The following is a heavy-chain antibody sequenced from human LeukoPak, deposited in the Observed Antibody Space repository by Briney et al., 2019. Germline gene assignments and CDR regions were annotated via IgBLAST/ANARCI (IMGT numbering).Heavy chain of an antibody. CDR1: GITFSNYA. V-gene: IGHV3-23*01. Sequence: GGSLRLSCVASGITFSNYAVSWVRQAPEKGLDWVSVISGSAHKIRYADSVKGRFTISRDNSENIVYLQMNNLRVEDTAVYYCAGRLAGYSSGYVHWGQGTLVTVSS. CDR2: ISGSAHKI. CDR3: AGRLAGYSSGYVH. J-gene: IGHJ4*02. D-gene: IGHD5-18*01.